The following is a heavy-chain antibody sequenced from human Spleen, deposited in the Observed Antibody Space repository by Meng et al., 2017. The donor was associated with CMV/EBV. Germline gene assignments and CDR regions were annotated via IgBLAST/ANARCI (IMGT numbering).Heavy chain of an antibody. V-gene: IGHV3-11*01. CDR1: GFTFSDCY. CDR2: ISSSGSTI. CDR3: ARGSSSLGSRPFYYYGMDV. J-gene: IGHJ6*02. Sequence: GESLKISCAASGFTFSDCYMSWIRQAPGKGLEWVSYISSSGSTIYYADSVKGRFTISRDNAKNSLYLQMNSLRAEDTAVYYCARGSSSLGSRPFYYYGMDVWGQGTTVTVSS. D-gene: IGHD6-6*01.